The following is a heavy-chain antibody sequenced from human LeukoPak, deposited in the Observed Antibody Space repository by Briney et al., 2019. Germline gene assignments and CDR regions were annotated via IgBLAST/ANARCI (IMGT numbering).Heavy chain of an antibody. CDR3: ARERLPGDSDGFDI. CDR1: GGSISSYY. V-gene: IGHV4-59*12. CDR2: IYYSGST. J-gene: IGHJ3*02. D-gene: IGHD7-27*01. Sequence: SETLSLTCTVSGGSISSYYWSWIRQPPGKGLEWIGYIYYSGSTNYNPSLKSRVTVSVDTSKNQFSLKLSSVTASDTAVYYCARERLPGDSDGFDIWGQGTMVTVSS.